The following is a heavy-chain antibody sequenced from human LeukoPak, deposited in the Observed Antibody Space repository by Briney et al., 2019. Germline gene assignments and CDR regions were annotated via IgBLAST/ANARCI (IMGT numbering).Heavy chain of an antibody. CDR1: GYSISSGYY. V-gene: IGHV4-38-2*02. Sequence: SETLSLTCTVSGYSISSGYYWGWIRQPPGKGLEWIGSIYHSGSTYYNPSLKSRVTISVDTSKNQFSLKLSSVTAADTAVYYCARVRGDNWFDPWGQGTLVTVSS. D-gene: IGHD3-10*01. CDR3: ARVRGDNWFDP. J-gene: IGHJ5*02. CDR2: IYHSGST.